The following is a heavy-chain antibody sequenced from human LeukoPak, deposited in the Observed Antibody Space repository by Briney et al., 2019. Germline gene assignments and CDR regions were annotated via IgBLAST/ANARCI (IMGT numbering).Heavy chain of an antibody. D-gene: IGHD2/OR15-2a*01. CDR2: ISWNSGSI. J-gene: IGHJ2*01. V-gene: IGHV3-9*01. CDR3: AKVIYETDWYFDL. CDR1: GFTFDDYA. Sequence: GGSLRLSCAASGFTFDDYAMHWVRQAPGKGLEWVSGISWNSGSIGYADSVKGRFTISRDNAKNSLYLQMNSLRAEDTALYYCAKVIYETDWYFDLWGRGTLVTVSS.